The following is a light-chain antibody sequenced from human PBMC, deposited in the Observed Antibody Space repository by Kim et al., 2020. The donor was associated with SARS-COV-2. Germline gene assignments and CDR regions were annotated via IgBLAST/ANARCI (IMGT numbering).Light chain of an antibody. CDR3: QAWDSSTNWV. CDR2: QDS. V-gene: IGLV3-1*01. J-gene: IGLJ3*02. Sequence: SQGQTASIPCSGDKLGDKYACWYQQKPGQSPGLVIYQDSKRPSGIPERFSGSNSGNTATLTISGTQAMDEADYYCQAWDSSTNWVFGGGTQLTVL. CDR1: KLGDKY.